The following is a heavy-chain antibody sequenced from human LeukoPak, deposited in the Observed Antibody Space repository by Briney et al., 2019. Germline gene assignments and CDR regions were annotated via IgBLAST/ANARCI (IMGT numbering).Heavy chain of an antibody. J-gene: IGHJ6*03. V-gene: IGHV1-2*02. CDR3: ARAPQSRGYCSSTSCYFHYYYYMDV. CDR2: INPSSGGT. CDR1: GYSFTGYY. Sequence: ASVKVSCKASGYSFTGYYIHWVRQAPGQGLEWMGWINPSSGGTNYAQKFQRRGSMARDTSISTAYMELTSLRSDDTAVYYCARAPQSRGYCSSTSCYFHYYYYMDVWGKGTTVTVSS. D-gene: IGHD2-2*01.